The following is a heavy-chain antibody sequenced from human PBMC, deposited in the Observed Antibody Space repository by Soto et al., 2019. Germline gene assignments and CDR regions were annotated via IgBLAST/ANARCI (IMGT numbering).Heavy chain of an antibody. V-gene: IGHV1-46*01. J-gene: IGHJ4*02. CDR1: GYTFINYY. CDR3: ARDLAAGDY. Sequence: QVQPVQSGAEVKKPGASVKLSCKASGYTFINYYIHWVRQAPGQGLEWMGIFNPTSGSTNYAQKFHGRVTLTMDTSTRTVYMELSSLRFDDTAVYYCARDLAAGDYWGQGTLVTVSS. D-gene: IGHD6-13*01. CDR2: FNPTSGST.